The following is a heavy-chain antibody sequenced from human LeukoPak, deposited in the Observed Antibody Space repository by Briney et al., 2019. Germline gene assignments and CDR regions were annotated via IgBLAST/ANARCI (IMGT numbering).Heavy chain of an antibody. CDR1: GYTFTGYY. J-gene: IGHJ3*02. D-gene: IGHD3-22*01. V-gene: IGHV1-2*02. CDR2: INPNSGGT. CDR3: ARAPHYYDSSGYDPFDI. Sequence: ASVKVSCKASGYTFTGYYMHWVRQAPGQGLEWMGWINPNSGGTNYAQKFQGRVTMTRDTSISTAYMELSRLRSDDTAAYYCARAPHYYDSSGYDPFDIWGQGTMVTVSS.